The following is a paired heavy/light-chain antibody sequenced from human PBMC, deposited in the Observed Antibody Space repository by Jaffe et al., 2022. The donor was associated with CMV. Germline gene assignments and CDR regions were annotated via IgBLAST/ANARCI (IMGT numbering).Heavy chain of an antibody. J-gene: IGHJ4*02. CDR3: ARDGPNWNLQY. CDR1: GFNFKSSG. CDR2: IWNDGSHD. V-gene: IGHV3-33*01. Sequence: QVQLVESGGGVVQTGGSLRLSCIVSGFNFKSSGMHWVRQAPGKGLEWLAIIWNDGSHDRYADSVRGRFTVSRDNSRNALYLHLNSLRAEDTAVYYCARDGPNWNLQYWGQGTLVTVPS. D-gene: IGHD1-20*01.
Light chain of an antibody. CDR2: EVS. J-gene: IGLJ2*01. V-gene: IGLV2-18*02. Sequence: QSALTQPPSVSGSPGQSVAISCTGTSSDLGSYNRVSWYQQPPGTAPKLIISEVSLRPSGVPDRFSGSKSGNTASLTISGLQAEDEADYYCASYTSATTWVFGGGTRLTVL. CDR3: ASYTSATTWV. CDR1: SSDLGSYNR.